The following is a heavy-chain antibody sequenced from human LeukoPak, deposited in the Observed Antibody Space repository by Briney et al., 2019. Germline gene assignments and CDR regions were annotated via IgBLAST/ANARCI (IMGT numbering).Heavy chain of an antibody. Sequence: LRLSCAASGFIFEDYAMHWVRQVPGKGLEWVSHISRDSVDVAYAESVKGRFTISRDNAKNSLFLQMNSLRPEDTALYYCAKGGIIPAAVFDFWGQGTLVAVS. J-gene: IGHJ4*02. CDR2: ISRDSVDV. CDR3: AKGGIIPAAVFDF. D-gene: IGHD6-13*01. CDR1: GFIFEDYA. V-gene: IGHV3-9*01.